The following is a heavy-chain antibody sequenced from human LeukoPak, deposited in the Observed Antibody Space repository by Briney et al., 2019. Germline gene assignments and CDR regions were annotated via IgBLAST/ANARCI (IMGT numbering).Heavy chain of an antibody. J-gene: IGHJ4*02. D-gene: IGHD4/OR15-4a*01. CDR3: TKVKGAAAFDY. Sequence: GGSLRLSCAASGFTFSSYAMHWVRQAPGKELEWVAVISYDGSNKYYADSVKGRFTISRDNSKNTLYLQMNSLRAEDTAVYHCTKVKGAAAFDYWGQGTLVTVSS. CDR1: GFTFSSYA. CDR2: ISYDGSNK. V-gene: IGHV3-30-3*01.